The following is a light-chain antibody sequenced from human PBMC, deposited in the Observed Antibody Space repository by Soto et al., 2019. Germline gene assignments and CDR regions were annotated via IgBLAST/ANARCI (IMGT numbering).Light chain of an antibody. CDR2: AAS. J-gene: IGKJ4*01. Sequence: DIKMTQSPSSLSASVGDRVTITCRASQSISSYLNWYQQKPGKAPKLLIYAASSLQSGVPSRFSGSGSGTDFTLTVSSLQPEDFATYYCQQSYSTPPTFGGGTKVDI. CDR1: QSISSY. CDR3: QQSYSTPPT. V-gene: IGKV1-39*01.